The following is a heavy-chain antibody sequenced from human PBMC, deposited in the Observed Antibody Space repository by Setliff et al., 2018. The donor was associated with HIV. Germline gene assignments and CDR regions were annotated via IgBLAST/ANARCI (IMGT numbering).Heavy chain of an antibody. J-gene: IGHJ4*02. Sequence: GESLKISCKGFGYSFTSYWIGWVRQMAGKGLEWMGIIYPGDTDTRYSPSFQGQVTISADKSISTAYLQWSSLKASDTAMYYCARSIVVAGHFDYWGQGTLVTVSS. CDR3: ARSIVVAGHFDY. CDR2: IYPGDTDT. D-gene: IGHD6-19*01. V-gene: IGHV5-51*01. CDR1: GYSFTSYW.